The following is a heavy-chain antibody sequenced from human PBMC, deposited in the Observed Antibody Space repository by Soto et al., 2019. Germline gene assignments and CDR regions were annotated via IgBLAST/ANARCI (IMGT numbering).Heavy chain of an antibody. D-gene: IGHD3-3*01. Sequence: QVQLVQSGAEVKKPGASVKVSCKASGYTFTGYYMHWVRQAPGQGLEWMGWINPNSGGTNYAQKFQGWVTMTRDTSISTAYMELSRLRSDDTAVYYCAREGDFCSGPDSSRLDYWGQGTLVTVSS. CDR3: AREGDFCSGPDSSRLDY. J-gene: IGHJ4*02. CDR1: GYTFTGYY. V-gene: IGHV1-2*04. CDR2: INPNSGGT.